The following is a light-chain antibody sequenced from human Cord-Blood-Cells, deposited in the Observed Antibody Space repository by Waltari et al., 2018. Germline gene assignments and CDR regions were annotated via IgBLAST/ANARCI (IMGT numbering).Light chain of an antibody. CDR3: QQRYSTPHT. Sequence: DIQMTQSPSSLSASVGDRVTITCRASRSISSYLNWYQQKPGKAPKLLIYAASSVQSGVPSRFSGSGSGTDFTLTISSLQPEDCATYYCQQRYSTPHTFGQGTKLEIK. V-gene: IGKV1-39*01. CDR2: AAS. CDR1: RSISSY. J-gene: IGKJ2*01.